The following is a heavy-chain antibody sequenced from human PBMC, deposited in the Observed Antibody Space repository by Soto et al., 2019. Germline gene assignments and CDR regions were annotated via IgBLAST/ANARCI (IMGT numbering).Heavy chain of an antibody. Sequence: SETLSLTCTVSGGSISSYYWSWIRQPPGKGLEWIGYIYYSGSTNYNPSLKSRVTISVDTSKNQFSLKLSSVTAADTAVYYCARAGNYYYYYYMDVWGKGTTVTVSS. V-gene: IGHV4-59*01. CDR2: IYYSGST. J-gene: IGHJ6*03. D-gene: IGHD3-10*01. CDR1: GGSISSYY. CDR3: ARAGNYYYYYYMDV.